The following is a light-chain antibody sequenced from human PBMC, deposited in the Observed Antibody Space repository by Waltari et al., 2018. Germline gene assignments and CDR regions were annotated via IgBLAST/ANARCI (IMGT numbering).Light chain of an antibody. CDR2: GAS. CDR3: QHYVRLPAT. CDR1: QSVSRS. V-gene: IGKV3-20*01. J-gene: IGKJ1*01. Sequence: IVLTQSPGTLSLSPGERATLAYRASQSVSRSLAWYQQKPGQAPKLLIYGASTRATGIPDRFTGSGSGTDFSLNSSRLEPEDFAIYFCQHYVRLPATFGQGTKVEIK.